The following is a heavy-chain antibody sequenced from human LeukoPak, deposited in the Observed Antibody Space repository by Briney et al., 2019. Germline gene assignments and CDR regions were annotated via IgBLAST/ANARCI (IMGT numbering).Heavy chain of an antibody. V-gene: IGHV4-4*07. Sequence: RPSETLSLTCTVSGGSINNYYWTWIRQPAGKGLEWIGRIYSSGKTNYNPSLKSRVTISVDTSKNQFSLKLSSVTAADTAVYYCAREDGGPHDYYGSGSSFDPWGQGTLVTVSS. CDR2: IYSSGKT. CDR1: GGSINNYY. D-gene: IGHD3-10*01. J-gene: IGHJ5*02. CDR3: AREDGGPHDYYGSGSSFDP.